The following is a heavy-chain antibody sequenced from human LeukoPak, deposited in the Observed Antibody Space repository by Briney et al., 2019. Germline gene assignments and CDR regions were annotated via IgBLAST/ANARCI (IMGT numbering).Heavy chain of an antibody. CDR3: AKSTVVNAFDI. D-gene: IGHD4-23*01. J-gene: IGHJ3*02. CDR1: GFTFSSYG. V-gene: IGHV3-30*18. Sequence: PGGSLRLSCAASGFTFSSYGMHWVRQAPGKGLEWVAVISYDGSNKYYADSVKGRFTISRDNSKNTLYLQMNSLRAEDTAVYYCAKSTVVNAFDIWGQGTMVTVSS. CDR2: ISYDGSNK.